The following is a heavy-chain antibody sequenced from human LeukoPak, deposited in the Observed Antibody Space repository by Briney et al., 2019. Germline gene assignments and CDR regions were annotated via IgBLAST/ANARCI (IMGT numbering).Heavy chain of an antibody. CDR3: ARGLGVLRFLEWSPSPNWFDP. D-gene: IGHD3-3*01. CDR2: INHSGST. J-gene: IGHJ5*02. CDR1: GGSISSGGYY. Sequence: PSQTLSLTCTVSGGSISSGGYYWSWIRQPPGKGLEWIGEINHSGSTNYNPSLKSRVTISVDTSKNQFSLKLSSVTAADTAVYYCARGLGVLRFLEWSPSPNWFDPWGQGTLVTVSS. V-gene: IGHV4-30-2*01.